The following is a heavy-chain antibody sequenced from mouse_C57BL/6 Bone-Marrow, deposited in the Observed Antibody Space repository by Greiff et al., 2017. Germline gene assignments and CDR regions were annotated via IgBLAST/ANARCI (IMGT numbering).Heavy chain of an antibody. CDR1: GFNIKDDY. J-gene: IGHJ2*01. Sequence: VQLKESGAELVRPGASVKLSCTASGFNIKDDYMHWVKQRPEQGLEWIGWVDPDNGDTAYASKFQGKATITADTSSNTAYLQLSSLTSEDTAVYYCTTVVHYWGQGTTLTVSS. V-gene: IGHV14-4*01. CDR2: VDPDNGDT. CDR3: TTVVHY. D-gene: IGHD1-1*01.